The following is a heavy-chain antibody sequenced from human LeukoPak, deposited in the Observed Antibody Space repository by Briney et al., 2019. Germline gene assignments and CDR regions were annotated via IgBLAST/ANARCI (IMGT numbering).Heavy chain of an antibody. CDR1: GFTFSSYS. V-gene: IGHV3-21*01. CDR2: ISSSSSYI. J-gene: IGHJ3*02. CDR3: ASFTYYYDSSGYTPGDAFDI. D-gene: IGHD3-22*01. Sequence: GGSLRLSCAASGFTFSSYSMNWVRQAPGKGLEWVSSISSSSSYIYYADSVKGRFTISRDNAKNSLYLQMNSLRAEDTAVYYCASFTYYYDSSGYTPGDAFDIWGQGTMVTVSS.